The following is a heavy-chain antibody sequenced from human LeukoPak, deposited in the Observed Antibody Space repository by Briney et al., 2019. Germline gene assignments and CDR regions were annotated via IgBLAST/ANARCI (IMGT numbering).Heavy chain of an antibody. D-gene: IGHD2-2*02. CDR3: ARGVVPAAIPGYYYYMDV. J-gene: IGHJ6*03. Sequence: GGSLRLSCAVSGFTFSSYSMNWVRQAPGKGLEWVSSISTSGSSLWNADSVKGRFTISRDDAQNSLYLEMNSLRAEDTAVYYCARGVVPAAIPGYYYYMDVWGKGTTVTVSS. CDR2: ISTSGSSL. CDR1: GFTFSSYS. V-gene: IGHV3-21*06.